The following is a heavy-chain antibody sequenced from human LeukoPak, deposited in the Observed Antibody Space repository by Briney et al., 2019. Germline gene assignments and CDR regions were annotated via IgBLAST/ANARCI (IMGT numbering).Heavy chain of an antibody. CDR2: IGGDGNT. CDR1: GFTFSGTA. V-gene: IGHV3-23*01. D-gene: IGHD2-21*01. Sequence: GGSLRLPCAASGFTFSGTAMAWVRQAPGQGLEWVSGIGGDGNTHYADSVRGRFTISRDISKNTVSLQMSSLRAEDTAVYYCAKDILRWSFDSWGQGILVTVSS. J-gene: IGHJ4*02. CDR3: AKDILRWSFDS.